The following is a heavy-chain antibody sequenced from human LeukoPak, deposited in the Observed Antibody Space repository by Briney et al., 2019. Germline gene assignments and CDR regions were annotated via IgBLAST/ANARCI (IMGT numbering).Heavy chain of an antibody. CDR1: GYTFTSYG. V-gene: IGHV1-69*13. CDR2: IIPIFGTA. J-gene: IGHJ3*02. CDR3: ARDRGSGGYWAAGDAFDI. Sequence: SVKVSCKASGYTFTSYGISWVRQAPGQGLEWMGGIIPIFGTANYAQKFQGRVTITADESTSTAYMELSSLRSEDTAVYYCARDRGSGGYWAAGDAFDIWGQGTMVTVSS. D-gene: IGHD1-26*01.